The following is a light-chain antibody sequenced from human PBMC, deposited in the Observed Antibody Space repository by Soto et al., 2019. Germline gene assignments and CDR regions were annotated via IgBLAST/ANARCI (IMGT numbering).Light chain of an antibody. CDR2: DVT. CDR3: SSYSSTTHVV. J-gene: IGLJ2*01. Sequence: QAASVSGSPGQSITISCTGTSSDVGGYDYVSWYRQHPGKAPKLMIYDVTNRPSGVSNRFSGSKSGNTASLTISGLQAEDEADYYCSSYSSTTHVVFGGGTKLTVL. V-gene: IGLV2-14*01. CDR1: SSDVGGYDY.